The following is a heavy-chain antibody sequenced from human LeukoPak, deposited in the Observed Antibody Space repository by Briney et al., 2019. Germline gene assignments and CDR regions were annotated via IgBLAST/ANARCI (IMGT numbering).Heavy chain of an antibody. CDR1: GYTFTGYY. V-gene: IGHV1-2*02. D-gene: IGHD3/OR15-3a*01. Sequence: ASVKVSCKASGYTFTGYYMHWVRQAPGQGLEWMGWINPNSGGTNYAQKFQGRVTMTRDTSISTAYMELSRLRSDDTAVYYCARDLEGLTNWFGPWGQGTLVTVSS. CDR2: INPNSGGT. J-gene: IGHJ5*02. CDR3: ARDLEGLTNWFGP.